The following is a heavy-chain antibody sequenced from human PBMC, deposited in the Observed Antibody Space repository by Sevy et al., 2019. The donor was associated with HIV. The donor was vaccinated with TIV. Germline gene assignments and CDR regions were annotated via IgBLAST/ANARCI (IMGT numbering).Heavy chain of an antibody. CDR1: GFTFSSYA. J-gene: IGHJ4*02. CDR2: ISYDGSNK. V-gene: IGHV3-30-3*01. Sequence: GGSLRLSCAASGFTFSSYALHWVRQAPGKGLEWVAVISYDGSNKYYADSVKGRFTISRDTSKNTLYLQMNSLRAEDTAAYYCARGYYDLLTGYPEDFDYWGQGTLVTVSS. CDR3: ARGYYDLLTGYPEDFDY. D-gene: IGHD3-9*01.